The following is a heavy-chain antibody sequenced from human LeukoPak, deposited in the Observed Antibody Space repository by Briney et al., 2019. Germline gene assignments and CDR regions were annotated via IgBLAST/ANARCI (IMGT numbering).Heavy chain of an antibody. CDR2: INSGATSE. J-gene: IGHJ4*02. D-gene: IGHD2-8*02. V-gene: IGHV3-48*03. Sequence: GGSLRLSCTVSGFIFSNFEMNWVRQAPGKGLQWLAYINSGATSEYYADSVKGRFTISRDNAKNSLYLQMNSLGVQDTAIYYGARVICTGGSCFQNDFWGQGTLVTVSS. CDR3: ARVICTGGSCFQNDF. CDR1: GFIFSNFE.